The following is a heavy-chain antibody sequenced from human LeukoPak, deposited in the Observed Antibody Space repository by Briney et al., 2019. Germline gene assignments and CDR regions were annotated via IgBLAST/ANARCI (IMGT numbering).Heavy chain of an antibody. Sequence: MPSETLSLTCAVSGYSIGSGYYWSWIRQPAGKGLEWIGRIYTSGSTNYNPSLKSRVTISVDTSKNQFSLKLSSVTAADTAVYYCASWFRRYFDYWGQGTLVTVSS. D-gene: IGHD3-10*01. CDR2: IYTSGST. CDR1: GYSIGSGYY. V-gene: IGHV4-61*02. CDR3: ASWFRRYFDY. J-gene: IGHJ4*02.